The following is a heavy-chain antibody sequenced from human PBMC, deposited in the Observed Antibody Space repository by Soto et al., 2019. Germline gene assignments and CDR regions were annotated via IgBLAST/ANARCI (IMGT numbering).Heavy chain of an antibody. CDR2: IYYSGST. D-gene: IGHD5-12*01. CDR1: GGSISSYY. J-gene: IGHJ3*02. CDR3: ARDRGVGAFDI. Sequence: ASETLSLTCTVSGGSISSYYWSWIRQPPGKGLEWIGYIYYSGSTNYNPSLKSRVTISVDTSKNQFSLKLSSVTAADTAVYYCARDRGVGAFDIWGQGTMVTVSS. V-gene: IGHV4-59*01.